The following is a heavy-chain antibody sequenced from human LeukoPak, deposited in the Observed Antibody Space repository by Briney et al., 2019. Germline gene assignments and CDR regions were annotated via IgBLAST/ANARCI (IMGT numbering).Heavy chain of an antibody. CDR2: ISYSGSA. Sequence: SETLSLTCSVSGDSIKTYDWSWIRQPPGKGLEWIGFISYSGSATYNPSLESRVTISLDTSENHFSLRLTSVSAADTAIYYCARGYYYSDYWGQGNLVTVSS. V-gene: IGHV4-59*01. D-gene: IGHD3-10*01. CDR1: GDSIKTYD. J-gene: IGHJ4*02. CDR3: ARGYYYSDY.